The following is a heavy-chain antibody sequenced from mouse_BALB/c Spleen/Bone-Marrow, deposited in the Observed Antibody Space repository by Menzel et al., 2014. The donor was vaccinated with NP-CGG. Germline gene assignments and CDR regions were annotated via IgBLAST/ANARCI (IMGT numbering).Heavy chain of an antibody. V-gene: IGHV5-9-3*01. Sequence: HLVESGGGLVKPGGSLKLSCAASGFTFSSYAMSWVRQTPEERLEWVATISSGGSYTYYPDSVKGRFTISRDNAKNTLYPQMSSLRSEDTAMYYCARRGYGNYVGYAMDYWVKEPQSPSPQ. CDR3: ARRGYGNYVGYAMDY. D-gene: IGHD2-10*02. J-gene: IGHJ4*01. CDR2: ISSGGSYT. CDR1: GFTFSSYA.